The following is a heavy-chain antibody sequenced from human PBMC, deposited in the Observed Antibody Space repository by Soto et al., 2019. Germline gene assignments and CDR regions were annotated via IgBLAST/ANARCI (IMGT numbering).Heavy chain of an antibody. V-gene: IGHV3-23*01. CDR2: ISGGGGSI. D-gene: IGHD1-1*01. CDR1: GFTFSTYA. Sequence: EVQLLESGGGLVQPGGSLRLSCAASGFTFSTYAMNWVRQAPGNGLGWVSAISGGGGSIHYADSVKGRFTITRDNSKNTLYLQMNSLRDEDTAVYHCVKGYWKVDVWGQGTTVTVSS. CDR3: VKGYWKVDV. J-gene: IGHJ6*02.